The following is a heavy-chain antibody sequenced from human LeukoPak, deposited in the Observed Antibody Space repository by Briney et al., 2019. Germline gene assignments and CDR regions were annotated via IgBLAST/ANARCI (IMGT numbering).Heavy chain of an antibody. CDR2: ISGSGGNT. V-gene: IGHV3-23*01. J-gene: IGHJ4*02. CDR1: GFTFSSYG. D-gene: IGHD5-18*01. Sequence: GGTLRLSCAASGFTFSSYGMNWVRQAPGKGLEWVSSISGSGGNTYYADSVKGRFTISRDNSKNTMYLQMNSLRAEDTAVYYCAKRIQSAMAMGYWGQGTLVTVSS. CDR3: AKRIQSAMAMGY.